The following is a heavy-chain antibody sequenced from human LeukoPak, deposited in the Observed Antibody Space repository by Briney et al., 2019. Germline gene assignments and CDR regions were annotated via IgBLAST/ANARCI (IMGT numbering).Heavy chain of an antibody. CDR3: AKDRGVWAFDI. D-gene: IGHD3-10*01. CDR1: GFTFSSYG. V-gene: IGHV3-30*18. CDR2: ISYDGSDK. Sequence: GRSLRLSCAASGFTFSSYGMHWVRQAPGKGLEWVAVISYDGSDKYYVDSVKGRFTTSRDNSKNTLDLQMNSLRAEDTAVYYCAKDRGVWAFDIWGQGTMVTVSS. J-gene: IGHJ3*02.